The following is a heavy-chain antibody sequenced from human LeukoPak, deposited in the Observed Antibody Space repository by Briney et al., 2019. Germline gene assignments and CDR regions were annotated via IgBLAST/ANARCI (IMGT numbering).Heavy chain of an antibody. CDR2: IYPGDSDT. V-gene: IGHV5-51*01. Sequence: GESLKISCKGSGYSFTSYWIGWVRQMPGKGLEWMGIIYPGDSDTRYSPSFQGQVTISADKSISTAYLQWSSLKASDTAMYYCARVEKPRGWFGELSKEYYFDYWGQGTLVTVSS. CDR3: ARVEKPRGWFGELSKEYYFDY. D-gene: IGHD3-10*01. J-gene: IGHJ4*02. CDR1: GYSFTSYW.